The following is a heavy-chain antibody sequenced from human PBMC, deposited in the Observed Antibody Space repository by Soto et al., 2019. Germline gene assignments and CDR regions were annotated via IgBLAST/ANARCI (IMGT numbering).Heavy chain of an antibody. CDR2: ISGSGGST. CDR3: AKSDSSGYYLGAFDI. D-gene: IGHD3-22*01. V-gene: IGHV3-23*01. CDR1: VSTFSSYA. Sequence: GGSLRLSCAASVSTFSSYAMIWVRQAPGKGLEWVSAISGSGGSTYYADSVKGRFTISRDNSKNTLYLQMNSLRAEDTAVYYCAKSDSSGYYLGAFDIWGQGTMVTVSS. J-gene: IGHJ3*02.